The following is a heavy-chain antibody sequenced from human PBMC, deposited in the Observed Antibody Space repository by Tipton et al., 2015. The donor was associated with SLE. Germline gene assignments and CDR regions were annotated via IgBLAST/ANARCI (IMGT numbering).Heavy chain of an antibody. CDR2: ARIKSHNYAT. Sequence: SLRLSCAASGFTFSDHDMDWVRQAPGKGLQWVGRARIKSHNYATEYAASVKGRFTISRDDSKNSLFLQMTGPKAEDTAMYYCARVSCSGGNCYFDYWGHGTLVTVSS. CDR1: GFTFSDHD. J-gene: IGHJ4*01. V-gene: IGHV3-72*01. CDR3: ARVSCSGGNCYFDY. D-gene: IGHD2-15*01.